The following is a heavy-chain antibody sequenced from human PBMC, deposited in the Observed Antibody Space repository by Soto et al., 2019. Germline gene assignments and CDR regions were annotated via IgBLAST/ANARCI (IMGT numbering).Heavy chain of an antibody. V-gene: IGHV3-23*01. CDR2: ISGSGGST. J-gene: IGHJ6*03. Sequence: GGSLRLSCAASGFTFSSYAMSWVRQAPGKGLEWVSAISGSGGSTYYADSVKGRFTISRDNSKNTLYLQMNSLRAEDTAVYYCAKRGIAVAGPYYYMDVWGKGTTVTVSS. CDR3: AKRGIAVAGPYYYMDV. CDR1: GFTFSSYA. D-gene: IGHD6-19*01.